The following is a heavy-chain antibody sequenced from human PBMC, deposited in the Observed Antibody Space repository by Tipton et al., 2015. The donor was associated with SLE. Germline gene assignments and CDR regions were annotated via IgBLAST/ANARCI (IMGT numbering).Heavy chain of an antibody. CDR2: TNPSGNT. CDR3: ARGAKERITLVRVRPYYFDY. Sequence: TLSLTCAVYGGSFSGYSWGWIRPPPGKGLEWIGQTNPSGNTNYNPSLKSRVTISVDTSNNQLSLKLTSVTAADTAVYYCARGAKERITLVRVRPYYFDYWGQGSLVTVSS. V-gene: IGHV4-34*01. D-gene: IGHD3-10*01. J-gene: IGHJ4*01. CDR1: GGSFSGYS.